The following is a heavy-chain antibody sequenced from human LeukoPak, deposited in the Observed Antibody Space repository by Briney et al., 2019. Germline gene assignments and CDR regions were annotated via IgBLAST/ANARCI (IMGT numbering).Heavy chain of an antibody. CDR2: ISWDGGST. V-gene: IGHV3-43*01. CDR1: GFTFDDYT. J-gene: IGHJ4*02. Sequence: PGGSLRLPCAASGFTFDDYTMHWVRQAPGKGLEWVSLISWDGGSTYYADSVKGRFTISRDNSKNSLYLQMNSLRTEDTALYYCAKDNPSLGYCSSTSCSSPTGDWGQGTLVTVSS. CDR3: AKDNPSLGYCSSTSCSSPTGD. D-gene: IGHD2-2*01.